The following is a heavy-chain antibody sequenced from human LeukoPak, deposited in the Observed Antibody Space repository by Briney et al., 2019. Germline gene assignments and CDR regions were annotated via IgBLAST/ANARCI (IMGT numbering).Heavy chain of an antibody. CDR3: ARVVRRDGYNRFDY. V-gene: IGHV1-46*01. CDR2: INPSGGST. J-gene: IGHJ4*02. CDR1: GYTFTSYG. D-gene: IGHD5-24*01. Sequence: ASVKVSCKASGYTFTSYGISWVRQAPGQGLEWMGIINPSGGSTSYAQKFQGRVTMTRDASTSTVYMELSSLRSEDTAVYYCARVVRRDGYNRFDYWGQGTLVTASS.